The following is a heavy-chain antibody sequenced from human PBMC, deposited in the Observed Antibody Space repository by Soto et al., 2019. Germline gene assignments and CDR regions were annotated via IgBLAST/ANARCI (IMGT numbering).Heavy chain of an antibody. CDR1: GGSISSGGYY. D-gene: IGHD3-16*01. Sequence: QVQLQESGPGLVKPSQTLSLTCTVSGGSISSGGYYWNWIRQHPGKGLEWIGYIYYSGSTYYNPSLKGRITISVDTSKDQFPLKVGSVAAADPAVYLCWGSVFPWGQGTLVTVSS. V-gene: IGHV4-31*03. J-gene: IGHJ5*02. CDR2: IYYSGST. CDR3: WGSVFP.